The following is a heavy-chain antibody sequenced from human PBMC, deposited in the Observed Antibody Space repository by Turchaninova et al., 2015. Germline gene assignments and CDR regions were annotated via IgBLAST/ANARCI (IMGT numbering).Heavy chain of an antibody. Sequence: QVQLVQSGAEVKKPGASVKVSCKASGYTFTSYGISWVRQAPGHGLEWMGGFSAYMGNRTNTQKLRCGVARTTEDSTRTAKLGRESRGSDDTAVYYCARDPGYSGSYHYFDYWGQGTLVTVSS. CDR1: GYTFTSYG. CDR3: ARDPGYSGSYHYFDY. D-gene: IGHD1-26*01. V-gene: IGHV1-18*01. J-gene: IGHJ4*02. CDR2: FSAYMGNR.